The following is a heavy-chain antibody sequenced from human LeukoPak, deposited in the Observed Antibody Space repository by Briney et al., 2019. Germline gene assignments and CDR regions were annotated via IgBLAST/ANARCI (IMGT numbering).Heavy chain of an antibody. CDR1: GFTFSDYY. CDR3: ASDASGYFWFDP. Sequence: GGSLRLSCAASGFTFSDYYMNWIRQTPGKGLEWLSYISSSGDTMFYADSVRGRFTISRDNAKNSLYLQVNSLRAEDTAVYYCASDASGYFWFDPWGQGTLVTVSS. J-gene: IGHJ5*02. V-gene: IGHV3-11*01. CDR2: ISSSGDTM. D-gene: IGHD5-12*01.